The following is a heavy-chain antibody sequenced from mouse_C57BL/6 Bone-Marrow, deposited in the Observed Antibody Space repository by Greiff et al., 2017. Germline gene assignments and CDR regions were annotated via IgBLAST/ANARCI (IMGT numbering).Heavy chain of an antibody. CDR3: ARNGYFLFDY. CDR1: GYAFSSSW. J-gene: IGHJ2*01. D-gene: IGHD2-3*01. V-gene: IGHV1-82*01. Sequence: VQLQQSGPELVKPGASVKISCKASGYAFSSSWMNWVKQRPGKGLEWIGRIYPGDGDTNYNVKFKGKATLTADKSSSTAYMQLSSLTSEDSAVYCCARNGYFLFDYWGQGTTLTVSS. CDR2: IYPGDGDT.